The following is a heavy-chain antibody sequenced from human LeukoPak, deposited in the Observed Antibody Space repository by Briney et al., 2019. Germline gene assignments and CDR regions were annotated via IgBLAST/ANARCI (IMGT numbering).Heavy chain of an antibody. CDR3: ARGRVSSSTWYSTYYYYFYMDV. V-gene: IGHV4-4*02. J-gene: IGHJ6*03. CDR1: GGSISSSNW. Sequence: PSETLSLTCAVSGGSISSSNWWSWVRQPPGKGLEWIGEIYHSGSTNYNPSLKSRVSISRDTTKNLFSLRLRSVTAADTAVYFCARGRVSSSTWYSTYYYYFYMDVWGKGTTVTVSS. D-gene: IGHD1-1*01. CDR2: IYHSGST.